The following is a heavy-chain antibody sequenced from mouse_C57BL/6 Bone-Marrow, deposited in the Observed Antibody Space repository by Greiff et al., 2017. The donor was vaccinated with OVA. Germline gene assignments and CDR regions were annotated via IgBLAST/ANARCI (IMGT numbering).Heavy chain of an antibody. Sequence: EVQLQQSGPELVKPGASVKISCKASGYTFTDYYMNWVKQSHGKSLEWIGDINPNNGGTSYNQKFKGKATLTVDKSSSTAYMELRSLTSEDSAVYYCATFYYEYVYYAMDYWGQGTSVTVSS. CDR1: GYTFTDYY. J-gene: IGHJ4*01. CDR3: ATFYYEYVYYAMDY. D-gene: IGHD2-4*01. CDR2: INPNNGGT. V-gene: IGHV1-26*01.